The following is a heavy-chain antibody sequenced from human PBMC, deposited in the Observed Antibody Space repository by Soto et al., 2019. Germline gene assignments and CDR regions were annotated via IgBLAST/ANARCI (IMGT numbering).Heavy chain of an antibody. CDR1: GFTFSAYG. D-gene: IGHD3-22*01. CDR3: AKDLLSSGNYYFEY. J-gene: IGHJ4*02. Sequence: HPGGSLRLSCAPSGFTFSAYGMHWVRQAPGKGLEWVAVISYDGSNKYYADSVKGRHTISRDNSKNTLYLQMNSLRAEDTAVYYCAKDLLSSGNYYFEYWGQGTLVTVSS. CDR2: ISYDGSNK. V-gene: IGHV3-30*18.